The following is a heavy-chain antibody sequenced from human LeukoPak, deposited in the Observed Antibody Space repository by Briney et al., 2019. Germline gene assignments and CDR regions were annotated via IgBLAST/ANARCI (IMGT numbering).Heavy chain of an antibody. CDR1: GGSISSSSYY. D-gene: IGHD2-2*01. CDR3: ARADIVVVPAATFDY. J-gene: IGHJ4*02. V-gene: IGHV4-39*01. CDR2: IYYSGST. Sequence: SETLSLTCTVSGGSISSSSYYWGWIRQPPGKGLEWIGSIYYSGSTYYNPSLKSRVTISVDTSKNQFSLKLSSVTAADTAVYYCARADIVVVPAATFDYWGQGTLVTVSS.